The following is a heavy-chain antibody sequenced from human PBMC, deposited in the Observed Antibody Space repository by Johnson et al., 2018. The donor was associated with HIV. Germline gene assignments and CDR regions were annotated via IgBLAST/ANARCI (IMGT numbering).Heavy chain of an antibody. CDR2: ISYDGNNT. CDR3: AREVDGFDI. Sequence: QVQLVESGGGVVQPGRSLRLSCAASGFTFSSYAMHWVRQAPGKGLEWVAVISYDGNNTYNADSVKGRFTISRDNAKNTLYLHMNSLRAEDTAVYYCAREVDGFDIWGQGTRVTVSS. J-gene: IGHJ3*02. CDR1: GFTFSSYA. V-gene: IGHV3-30-3*01.